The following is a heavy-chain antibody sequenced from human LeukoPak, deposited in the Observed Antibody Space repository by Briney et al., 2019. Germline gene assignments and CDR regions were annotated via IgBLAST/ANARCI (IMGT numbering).Heavy chain of an antibody. Sequence: GGPLRLSCAASGFTFSSYWMSWVRQAPGKGLEWVANIKQDGSEKFYVDSVKGRFTISRDNAKNSLYLQMNSLRAEDTAVYYCARDSSTSCYDYWGQGALVTVSS. D-gene: IGHD2-2*01. J-gene: IGHJ4*02. V-gene: IGHV3-7*01. CDR3: ARDSSTSCYDY. CDR2: IKQDGSEK. CDR1: GFTFSSYW.